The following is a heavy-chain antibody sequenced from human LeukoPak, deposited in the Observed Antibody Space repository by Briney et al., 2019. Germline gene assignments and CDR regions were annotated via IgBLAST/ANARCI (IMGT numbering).Heavy chain of an antibody. CDR1: GGSISSDY. J-gene: IGHJ4*02. D-gene: IGHD3-3*01. Sequence: PSETLSLTCTVSGGSISSDYWSWIRQPPGKGLEWIGYIYYSGSTNYNPSLKSRVTISVDTSKNQFSLKLSSVTAADTAVYYCARGVFGVVIIGDYFALDYWGQGTLVTVSS. CDR3: ARGVFGVVIIGDYFALDY. V-gene: IGHV4-59*01. CDR2: IYYSGST.